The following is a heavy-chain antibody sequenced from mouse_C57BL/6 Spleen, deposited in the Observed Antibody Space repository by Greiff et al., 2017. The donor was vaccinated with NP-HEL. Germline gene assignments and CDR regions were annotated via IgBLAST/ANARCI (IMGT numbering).Heavy chain of an antibody. CDR2: IDPSDSET. J-gene: IGHJ2*01. Sequence: VQLQQPGAELVRPGSSVKLSCKASGYTFTSYWMHWVKQRPIQGLEWIGNIDPSDSETHYNQKFKDKATLTVDKSSSTAYMQLSSLTSEDSAVYYCARLNGYYRDYWGQGTTLTVSS. CDR1: GYTFTSYW. CDR3: ARLNGYYRDY. D-gene: IGHD2-3*01. V-gene: IGHV1-52*01.